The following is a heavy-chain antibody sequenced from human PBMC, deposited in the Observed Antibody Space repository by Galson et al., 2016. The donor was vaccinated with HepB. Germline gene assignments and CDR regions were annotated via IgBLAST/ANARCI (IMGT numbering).Heavy chain of an antibody. Sequence: SLRLSCAASGFSVSSNYMNWVRQAPGKGLEWVSIIYNSGRTYYADSVKGRFTISRDKSKNTLYLQMNRLRAEDTAVYYCARDREGAEAATSLGLGFYYHYYMDVWGTGTTVTVSS. D-gene: IGHD3-16*01. J-gene: IGHJ6*03. CDR1: GFSVSSNY. V-gene: IGHV3-53*01. CDR2: IYNSGRT. CDR3: ARDREGAEAATSLGLGFYYHYYMDV.